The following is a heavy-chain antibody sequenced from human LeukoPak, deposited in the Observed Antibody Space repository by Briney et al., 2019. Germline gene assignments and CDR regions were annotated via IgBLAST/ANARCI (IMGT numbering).Heavy chain of an antibody. D-gene: IGHD2-2*01. J-gene: IGHJ6*03. CDR2: IIPIFGTA. CDR3: ARVRDCSSTSCYLYYYMDV. V-gene: IGHV1-69*05. Sequence: GSSVKVSCKASGGTFSSYAISWVRQAPGQGLEWMGGIIPIFGTANYAQKFQGGVTITTGESTSTAYMELSSLRSEDTAVYYCARVRDCSSTSCYLYYYMDVWGKGTTVTVSS. CDR1: GGTFSSYA.